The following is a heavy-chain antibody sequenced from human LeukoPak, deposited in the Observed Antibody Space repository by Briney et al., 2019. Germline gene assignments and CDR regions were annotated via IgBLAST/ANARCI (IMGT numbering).Heavy chain of an antibody. Sequence: SETLSLTCTVSGGSISTYYWSYIRQPPGKGLEWIGYTYYSGNTNYNPSLKSRVTMSVDTSKNQFSLKLSSVTAADTAVYYCARVGSGCFDFWGQGTLVTVSS. D-gene: IGHD6-19*01. J-gene: IGHJ4*02. CDR1: GGSISTYY. CDR2: TYYSGNT. CDR3: ARVGSGCFDF. V-gene: IGHV4-59*01.